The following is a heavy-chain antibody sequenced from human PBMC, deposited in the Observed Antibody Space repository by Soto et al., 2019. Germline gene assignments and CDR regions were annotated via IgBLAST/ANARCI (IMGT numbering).Heavy chain of an antibody. D-gene: IGHD6-6*01. CDR2: INPNSGGT. Sequence: ASVKVSCKASGYTFTGYYMHWVRQAPGQGLEWMGWINPNSGGTNYAQKFQGWVTMTRDTSISTAYLELSRLRSDDTAVYYCAREVSSSDAFDIWSQGTMVTVSS. J-gene: IGHJ3*02. CDR3: AREVSSSDAFDI. V-gene: IGHV1-2*04. CDR1: GYTFTGYY.